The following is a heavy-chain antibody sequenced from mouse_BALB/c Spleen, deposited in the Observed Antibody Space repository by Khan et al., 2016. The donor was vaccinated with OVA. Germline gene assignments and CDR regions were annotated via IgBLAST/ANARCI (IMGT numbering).Heavy chain of an antibody. CDR3: ATLGVYAMDY. Sequence: VRLQQSGAELVKPGASVKLSCTASGFNIKDTYMHWVKQRPEQGLEWIGTIDPANGNTKYDPKFQGKATITTDTSSSTAYLQLSSLTSEDTAVYYCATLGVYAMDYWGQGISVTVSS. J-gene: IGHJ4*01. V-gene: IGHV14-3*02. CDR2: IDPANGNT. CDR1: GFNIKDTY.